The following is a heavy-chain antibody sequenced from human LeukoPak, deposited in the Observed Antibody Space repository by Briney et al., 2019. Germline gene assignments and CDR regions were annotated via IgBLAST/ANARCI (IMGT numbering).Heavy chain of an antibody. D-gene: IGHD6-13*01. CDR1: GGSISSGSYY. CDR2: IYTSGST. J-gene: IGHJ6*02. Sequence: SQTLSLTCTVSGGSISSGSYYWSWIRQPAGKGLEWIGRIYTSGSTNYNPSLKSRVTISVDTSKNQFSLKLSPVTAADTAVYYCARVPIAAAADVWGQGTTVTVSS. V-gene: IGHV4-61*02. CDR3: ARVPIAAAADV.